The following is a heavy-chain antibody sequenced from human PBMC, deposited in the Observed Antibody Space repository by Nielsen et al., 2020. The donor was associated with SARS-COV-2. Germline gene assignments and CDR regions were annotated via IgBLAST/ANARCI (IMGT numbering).Heavy chain of an antibody. CDR3: AKDLATVTTEVGY. D-gene: IGHD4-17*01. CDR2: ISYDGSNK. J-gene: IGHJ4*02. CDR1: GFTFSSYW. V-gene: IGHV3-30*18. Sequence: GESLKISCAASGFTFSSYWMHWVRQAPGKGLEWVAVISYDGSNKYYADSVKGRFTISRDNSKNTLYLQMNSLRAEDTAVYYCAKDLATVTTEVGYWGQGTLVTVSS.